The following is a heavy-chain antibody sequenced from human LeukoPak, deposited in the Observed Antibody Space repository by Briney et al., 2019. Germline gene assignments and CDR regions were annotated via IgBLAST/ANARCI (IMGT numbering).Heavy chain of an antibody. CDR1: GFTFSSYA. J-gene: IGHJ4*02. V-gene: IGHV3-23*01. D-gene: IGHD5-18*01. CDR3: AKANSYGFYFDY. Sequence: PGGSLRLSGAASGFTFSSYAMSWVRQPPGKGLEWVSAISGSGGSTYYADSVKGRFTISRDNSKNTLYLKMNSLRAEDTAVYYCAKANSYGFYFDYWGQGTLVTVSS. CDR2: ISGSGGST.